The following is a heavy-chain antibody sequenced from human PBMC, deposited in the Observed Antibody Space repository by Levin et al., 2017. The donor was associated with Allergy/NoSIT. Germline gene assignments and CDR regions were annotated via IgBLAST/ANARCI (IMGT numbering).Heavy chain of an antibody. V-gene: IGHV4-39*01. CDR1: GGSISSSSYY. J-gene: IGHJ4*02. CDR3: AKSSGYYYQFDY. Sequence: PSETLSLTCTVSGGSISSSSYYWGWIRQPPGKGLEWIGSIYYSGSTYYNPSLKSRVTMSVDTSKNQFSLKLSSVTAADTAVYYCAKSSGYYYQFDYWGQGTLVTVSS. D-gene: IGHD3-22*01. CDR2: IYYSGST.